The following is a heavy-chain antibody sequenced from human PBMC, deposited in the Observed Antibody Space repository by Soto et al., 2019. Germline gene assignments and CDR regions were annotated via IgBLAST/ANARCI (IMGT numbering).Heavy chain of an antibody. CDR3: ARENNVLPGGYFDS. CDR2: IYYSGKT. D-gene: IGHD3-10*01. J-gene: IGHJ4*02. Sequence: ENLSLTCTVSGGSISSYYWSWIRQPPGKGLEWIGYIYYSGKTYYNPSLKSRVTISVDRSKNQFSLKLSSVTVADTAVYYCARENNVLPGGYFDSWGQGTLVTVSS. V-gene: IGHV4-59*12. CDR1: GGSISSYY.